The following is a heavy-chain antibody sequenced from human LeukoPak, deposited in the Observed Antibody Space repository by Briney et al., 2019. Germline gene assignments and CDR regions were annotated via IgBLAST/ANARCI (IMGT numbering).Heavy chain of an antibody. CDR1: GFTFTSYE. D-gene: IGHD1-20*01. CDR2: ITISGTTI. Sequence: GGSLRLSCAASGFTFTSYEMNWVRQAPGKGLEWVSYITISGTTIYYADSVKGRFTISRDNSKNTMYLQMNSLRAEDTALYYCARDAISLTGNGPDYWGQGTLVTVSS. J-gene: IGHJ4*02. V-gene: IGHV3-48*03. CDR3: ARDAISLTGNGPDY.